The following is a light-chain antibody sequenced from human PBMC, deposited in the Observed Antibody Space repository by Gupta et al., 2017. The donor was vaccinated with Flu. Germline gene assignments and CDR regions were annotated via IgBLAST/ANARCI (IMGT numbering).Light chain of an antibody. CDR3: QQSDTSPLI. J-gene: IGKJ4*01. CDR1: QNISIF. V-gene: IGKV1-39*01. Sequence: PSSLSASVGDRVSITCRASQNISIFLNWYQHKPGEAPKLLIYRSSTVETGVPSRFSGSGSGTXFTLTIXGLQPEDFANYSCQQSDTSPLIFGXGTKVELK. CDR2: RSS.